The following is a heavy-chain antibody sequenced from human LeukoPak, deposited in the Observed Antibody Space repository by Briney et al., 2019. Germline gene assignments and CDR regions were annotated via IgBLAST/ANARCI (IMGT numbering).Heavy chain of an antibody. V-gene: IGHV4-39*01. Sequence: KPSETLSLTCTVSGGSISSSSYYWGWIRQPPGKGLEWIGEINHSGSTNYNPSLKSRVTMSVDTSKNQFSLKLSSVTAADTAVYYCARQWGYSRSCCTFDIWGQGTMVTVSS. CDR1: GGSISSSSYY. D-gene: IGHD6-13*01. J-gene: IGHJ3*02. CDR2: INHSGST. CDR3: ARQWGYSRSCCTFDI.